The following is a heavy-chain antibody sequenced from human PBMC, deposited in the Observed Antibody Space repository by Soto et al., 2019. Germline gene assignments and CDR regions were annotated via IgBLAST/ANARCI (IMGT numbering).Heavy chain of an antibody. J-gene: IGHJ3*02. CDR1: GFTLSNYV. D-gene: IGHD4-17*01. V-gene: IGHV3-74*01. CDR3: ASPFVYGDYYAAFDI. Sequence: GGSLRLSCAVSGFTLSNYVMHWVRQAPGKGLVWVSRIASDGSSIHYADSVQGRFTVSRDNAKNTVYLQMSSLRAEDTAVYYCASPFVYGDYYAAFDIWGQGTMVTVSS. CDR2: IASDGSSI.